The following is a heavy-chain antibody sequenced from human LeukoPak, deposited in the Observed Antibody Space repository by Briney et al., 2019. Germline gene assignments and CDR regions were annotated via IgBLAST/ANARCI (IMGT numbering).Heavy chain of an antibody. CDR3: AARPTSTAVGPSDY. CDR1: GLTSSSCG. D-gene: IGHD6-19*01. J-gene: IGHJ4*02. V-gene: IGHV3-23*01. Sequence: GGSLRLSCGASGLTSSSCGMTWVRQAPGKGLEWVSAISGSGGSTYYADSVKGRFTISRDNSKNTLYLQMNSLRAEDTATYYCAARPTSTAVGPSDYWGQGTLVTVSS. CDR2: ISGSGGST.